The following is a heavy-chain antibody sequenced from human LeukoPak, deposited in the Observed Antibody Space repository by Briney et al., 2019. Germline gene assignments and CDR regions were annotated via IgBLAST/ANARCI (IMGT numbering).Heavy chain of an antibody. CDR3: ARGVVGVVRGARGGYFGY. CDR1: GFTFSSYG. V-gene: IGHV3-33*01. CDR2: IWYDGSNK. D-gene: IGHD3-10*01. Sequence: GGSLRLSCAASGFTFSSYGMHWVRQAPGKGLEWVAVIWYDGSNKYYADSVKGRFTISRDNSKNTLYLQMNSLRAEDTAVYYCARGVVGVVRGARGGYFGYWGQGTLVTVSS. J-gene: IGHJ4*02.